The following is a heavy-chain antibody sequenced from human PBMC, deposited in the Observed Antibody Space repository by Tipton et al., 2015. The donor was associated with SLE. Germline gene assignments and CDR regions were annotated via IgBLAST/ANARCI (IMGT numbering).Heavy chain of an antibody. D-gene: IGHD6-6*01. CDR2: IYYSGST. J-gene: IGHJ5*02. CDR3: ARKPWYSSSENWFDP. CDR1: GGSISSYY. Sequence: GLVKPSETLSLTCTVSGGSISSYYWSWIRQPPGKGLEWIGYIYYSGSTNYNPSLKSRVTISVDTSKNQFSLKLSPVTAADTAVYYCARKPWYSSSENWFDPWGQGTLVTVSS. V-gene: IGHV4-59*01.